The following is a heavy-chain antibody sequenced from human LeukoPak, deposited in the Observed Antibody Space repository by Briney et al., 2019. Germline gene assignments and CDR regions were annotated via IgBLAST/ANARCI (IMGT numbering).Heavy chain of an antibody. V-gene: IGHV3-72*01. CDR3: GDLGSAGTDH. CDR2: IRNKADGYTT. Sequence: PGGSLRLSCAASGSTFSPHYMDWVRQSPGQGLEWVGLIRNKADGYTTIYAASVKGRFTISRDDSKNSIYLQMDSLKTEDTAVYYCGDLGSAGTDHWGQGTLVTVSS. J-gene: IGHJ4*02. D-gene: IGHD3-10*01. CDR1: GSTFSPHY.